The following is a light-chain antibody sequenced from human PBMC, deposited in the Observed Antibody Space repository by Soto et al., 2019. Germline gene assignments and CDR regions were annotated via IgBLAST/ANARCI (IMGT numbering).Light chain of an antibody. CDR1: QSVRDD. Sequence: EIVLTQSPATLSVSPGERATLSCRADQSVRDDLAWYQQKPGQAPRLLFYGVSTRATGIPVRFSASGSGTEFTLTISSLQSEDFAVYYCQQHNHWPRGYTFGQGTKLEIK. CDR2: GVS. CDR3: QQHNHWPRGYT. V-gene: IGKV3-15*01. J-gene: IGKJ2*01.